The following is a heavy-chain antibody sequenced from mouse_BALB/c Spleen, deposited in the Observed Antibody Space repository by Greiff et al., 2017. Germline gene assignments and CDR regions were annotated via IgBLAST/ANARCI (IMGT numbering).Heavy chain of an antibody. CDR1: GYTFTDYY. CDR3: ARFITTVVAGMDY. CDR2: IYPGSGNT. V-gene: IGHV1-77*01. D-gene: IGHD1-1*01. Sequence: LVESGAELARPGASVKLSCKASGYTFTDYYINWVKQRTGQGLEWIGEIYPGSGNTYYNEKFKGKATLTADKSSSTAYMQLSSLTSEDSAVYFCARFITTVVAGMDYWGQGTSVTVSS. J-gene: IGHJ4*01.